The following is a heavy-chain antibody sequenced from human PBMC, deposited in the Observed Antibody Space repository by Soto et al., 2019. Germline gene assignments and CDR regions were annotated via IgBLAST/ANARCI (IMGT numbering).Heavy chain of an antibody. CDR2: ISYDGSNK. D-gene: IGHD1-20*01. J-gene: IGHJ6*02. CDR1: GFTFSSYA. V-gene: IGHV3-30-3*01. Sequence: QVQLVESGGGVVQPGRSLRLSCAASGFTFSSYAMHWVRQAPGKGLEWVAVISYDGSNKYYADSVKGRFTISRDNSKNTLYLQMNSLRAEDTAVYYCARENNPPGRTDYYYYYGMDGWGQGTTVTVSS. CDR3: ARENNPPGRTDYYYYYGMDG.